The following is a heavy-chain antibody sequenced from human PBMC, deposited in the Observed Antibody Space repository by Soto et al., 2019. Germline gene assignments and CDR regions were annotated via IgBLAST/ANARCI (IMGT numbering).Heavy chain of an antibody. V-gene: IGHV1-3*01. D-gene: IGHD3-10*01. CDR2: INAGNGNT. Sequence: ASVKVSCKASGYTLTGYAMHWVRQAPGQRLEWMGWINAGNGNTKYSQKFQGRVTITRDTSASTAYMELSSLRSEDTAVYYCAREHFMVRGVADAFDIWGQGTMVTVSS. CDR3: AREHFMVRGVADAFDI. CDR1: GYTLTGYA. J-gene: IGHJ3*02.